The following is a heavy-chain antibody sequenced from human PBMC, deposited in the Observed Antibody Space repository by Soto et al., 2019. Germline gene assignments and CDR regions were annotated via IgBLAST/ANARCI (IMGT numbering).Heavy chain of an antibody. CDR1: GGSISSGGYY. D-gene: IGHD2-2*01. J-gene: IGHJ5*02. V-gene: IGHV4-31*03. CDR2: IYYSGST. Sequence: QVQLQESGPGLVKPSQTLSLTYTVSGGSISSGGYYWSWIRQHPGKGLEWIGYIYYSGSTYYNPSLKSRVTISVDTSKNQFSLKLSSVTAADTAVYYCARGEYQLLWGGWFDPWGQGTLVTVSS. CDR3: ARGEYQLLWGGWFDP.